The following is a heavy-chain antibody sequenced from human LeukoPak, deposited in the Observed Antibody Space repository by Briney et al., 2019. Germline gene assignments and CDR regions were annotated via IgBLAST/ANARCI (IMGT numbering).Heavy chain of an antibody. CDR1: GYTFTSYG. CDR2: ISAYNGNT. J-gene: IGHJ5*02. Sequence: ASVKVSCKASGYTFTSYGISWVRQAPGQGLEWMGWISAYNGNTNYAQKLQGRVTMTTDTSTSTAYMELRSLRSDDTAVYYCARDIGDSDLSNWFDPWGQGTLVTVSS. CDR3: ARDIGDSDLSNWFDP. V-gene: IGHV1-18*01. D-gene: IGHD2-21*02.